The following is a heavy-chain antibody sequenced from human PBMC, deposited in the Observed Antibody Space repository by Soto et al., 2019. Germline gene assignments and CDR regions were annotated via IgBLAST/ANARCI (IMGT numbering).Heavy chain of an antibody. D-gene: IGHD2-2*01. Sequence: QVQLVQSGAEVKKPGSSVKVSCKASVGTFSSYAISWVRQAPGQGLEWMGGIIPIFGTANYAQKFQGRVTITADESTSTAYRELSSLRSEDTAVYYCARGRYCSSTSCYSSGNWFDPWGQGTLVTVSS. V-gene: IGHV1-69*01. CDR1: VGTFSSYA. J-gene: IGHJ5*02. CDR2: IIPIFGTA. CDR3: ARGRYCSSTSCYSSGNWFDP.